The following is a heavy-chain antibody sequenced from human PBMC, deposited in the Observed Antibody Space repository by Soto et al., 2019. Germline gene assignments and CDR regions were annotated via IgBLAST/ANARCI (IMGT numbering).Heavy chain of an antibody. CDR1: GGSISSSSW. D-gene: IGHD1-26*01. V-gene: IGHV4-4*02. J-gene: IGHJ6*02. CDR3: ARSGSYYGYYYGMDV. Sequence: SETLSLTCAVSGGSISSSSWWSWVRQPPGKGLEWIGEIYHSGSTNYNPSLKSRVTISVDKSKNQFSLKLSSVTAADTAMYYCARSGSYYGYYYGMDVWGQGTTVTVSS. CDR2: IYHSGST.